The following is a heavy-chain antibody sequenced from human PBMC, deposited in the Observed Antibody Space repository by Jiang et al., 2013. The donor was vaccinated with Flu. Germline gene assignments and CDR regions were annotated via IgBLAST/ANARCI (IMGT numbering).Heavy chain of an antibody. CDR1: GGSISRSIYY. Sequence: LLKPSETLSLTCTVSGGSISRSIYYWGWIRQPPGKGLEWIGSIYYSGSTYYNPSLKSRVTISVDTSKNQFSLKVSSVTAADTAVYFCARHPPYTTGWAVDYWGQGTLVTVSS. V-gene: IGHV4-39*01. CDR3: ARHPPYTTGWAVDY. J-gene: IGHJ4*02. CDR2: IYYSGST. D-gene: IGHD6-19*01.